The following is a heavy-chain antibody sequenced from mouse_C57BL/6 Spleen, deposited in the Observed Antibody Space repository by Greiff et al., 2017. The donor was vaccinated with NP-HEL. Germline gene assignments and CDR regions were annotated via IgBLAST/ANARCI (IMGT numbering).Heavy chain of an antibody. CDR3: TRWEYGNYVGAMDY. CDR2: IDPETGGT. D-gene: IGHD2-10*02. CDR1: GYTFTDYE. J-gene: IGHJ4*01. Sequence: VQLQQSGAELVRPGASVTLSCKASGYTFTDYEMHWVKQTPVHGLEWIGAIDPETGGTAYNQKFKGKVILSADKSSSTAYMELRSLTSEDSAVYYSTRWEYGNYVGAMDYWGQGTSVTVSS. V-gene: IGHV1-15*01.